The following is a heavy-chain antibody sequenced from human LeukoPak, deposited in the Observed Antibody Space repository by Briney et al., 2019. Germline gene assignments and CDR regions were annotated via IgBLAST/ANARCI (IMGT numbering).Heavy chain of an antibody. CDR1: GFTFSSYW. Sequence: GGSLRLSCAASGFTFSSYWMHWVRQAPGKGLVWVSRINSDGSSTSYADSVKGRFTISRDNVKNTLYLQMNSLRAEDTAVYYCAKGYSYGHYDYWGQGTLVTVSS. D-gene: IGHD5-18*01. CDR3: AKGYSYGHYDY. J-gene: IGHJ4*02. V-gene: IGHV3-74*01. CDR2: INSDGSST.